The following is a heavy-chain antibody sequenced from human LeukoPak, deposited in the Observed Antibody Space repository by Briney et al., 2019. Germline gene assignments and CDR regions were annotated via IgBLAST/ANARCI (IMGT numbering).Heavy chain of an antibody. D-gene: IGHD3-10*01. Sequence: GGSLRLSCAASGFTFSSYAMSWVRQAPGKGLEWVSAISGSGGSTYYADSVKGRFTISRDNSKNTLYLQMNSLRAEDTAVYYCAKDHYGSGSRTRIVAFDIWGQGTMVTVSS. CDR3: AKDHYGSGSRTRIVAFDI. CDR1: GFTFSSYA. V-gene: IGHV3-23*01. J-gene: IGHJ3*02. CDR2: ISGSGGST.